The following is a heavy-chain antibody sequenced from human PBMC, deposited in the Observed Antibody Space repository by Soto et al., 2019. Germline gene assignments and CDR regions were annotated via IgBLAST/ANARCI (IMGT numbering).Heavy chain of an antibody. CDR2: RKTKTGDT. D-gene: IGHD1-26*01. V-gene: IGHV1-8*01. CDR1: GYTFTAYG. CDR3: ASWGSSVVGATVY. Sequence: QVQLVQSGAEVRKPGASVKVSCKESGYTFTAYGINWVRQAAGQGLEWRGWRKTKTGDTVYAKQFQGRLSRTRTTSIGTAYMTLNGPKSDDTAVYFCASWGSSVVGATVYWGQGTLVTVSS. J-gene: IGHJ4*02.